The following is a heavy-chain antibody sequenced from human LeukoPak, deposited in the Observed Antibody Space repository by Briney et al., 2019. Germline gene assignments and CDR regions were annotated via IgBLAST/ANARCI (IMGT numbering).Heavy chain of an antibody. D-gene: IGHD6-13*01. Sequence: SVKVSCKASGGTFSSYAISWVRQAPGQGLEWMGGIIPIFGTANYAQKFQGRVTITADKSTSTAYMELSSPRSEDTAVYYCARAADSSSYEIGVNWFDPWGQGTLVTVSS. CDR3: ARAADSSSYEIGVNWFDP. J-gene: IGHJ5*02. CDR1: GGTFSSYA. V-gene: IGHV1-69*06. CDR2: IIPIFGTA.